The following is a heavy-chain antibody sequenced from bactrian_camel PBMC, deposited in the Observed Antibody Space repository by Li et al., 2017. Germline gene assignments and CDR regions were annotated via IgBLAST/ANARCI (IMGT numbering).Heavy chain of an antibody. D-gene: IGHD2*01. V-gene: IGHV3S55*01. Sequence: HVQLVESGGGSVEAGGSLRLSCAASGSPYSTYCMGWFRQAPGKEREEVADIDSDGSKRYADSVKGRFTVSQDNAKNTLSLQMNSLKPEDTAMYYCAARRLYGSSCKGIGYNYWGQGTQVTVS. CDR2: IDSDGSK. CDR3: AARRLYGSSCKGIGYNY. J-gene: IGHJ4*01. CDR1: GSPYSTYC.